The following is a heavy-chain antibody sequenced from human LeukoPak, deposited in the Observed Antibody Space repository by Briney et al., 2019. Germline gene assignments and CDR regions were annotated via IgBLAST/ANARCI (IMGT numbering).Heavy chain of an antibody. D-gene: IGHD6-6*01. CDR1: AFTFSNYW. Sequence: GGSLRLSCTASAFTFSNYWMSWVRQAPGRGLEWVASINQDGSAKDSVHSVEDRFIISRDNVKNSLYLQMDSLRAEDTAVYYCARTSRASPGWRPRLKNAFDLWGLGTLVTVSS. V-gene: IGHV3-7*03. CDR3: ARTSRASPGWRPRLKNAFDL. J-gene: IGHJ3*01. CDR2: INQDGSAK.